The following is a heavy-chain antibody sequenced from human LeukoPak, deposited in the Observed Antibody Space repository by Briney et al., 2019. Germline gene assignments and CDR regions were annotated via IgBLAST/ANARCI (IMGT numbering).Heavy chain of an antibody. V-gene: IGHV1-2*02. D-gene: IGHD6-19*01. CDR1: GYTFTDYY. J-gene: IGHJ4*02. Sequence: ASVKVSCKASGYTFTDYYMHWVRQAPGQGLEWMGWISPNSGGTNYAQKFQGRVTMTRDTSITTAYMELSRLRSDDTAMYYCARSEPYSSGWLPNYWGQGTLVTVSS. CDR3: ARSEPYSSGWLPNY. CDR2: ISPNSGGT.